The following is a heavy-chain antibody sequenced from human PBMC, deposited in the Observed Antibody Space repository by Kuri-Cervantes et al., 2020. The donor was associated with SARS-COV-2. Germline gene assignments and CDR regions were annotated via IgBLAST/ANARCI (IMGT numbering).Heavy chain of an antibody. V-gene: IGHV3-23*01. D-gene: IGHD2-15*01. CDR2: ISGSGGST. CDR3: AKILTPGYCSGGSWYLGDH. CDR1: GFTFSSYA. Sequence: GGSLRLSCAASGFTFSSYAMSWVRQAPGKGLEWVSAISGSGGSTYYADSVKGRFTISRDNSKNTLYLQMNSLRAEDTAVYYCAKILTPGYCSGGSWYLGDHWGQGTLVTVSS. J-gene: IGHJ4*02.